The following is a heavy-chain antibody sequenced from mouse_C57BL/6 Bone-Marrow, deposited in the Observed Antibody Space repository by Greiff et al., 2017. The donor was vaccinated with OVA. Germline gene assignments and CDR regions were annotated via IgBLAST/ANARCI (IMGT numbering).Heavy chain of an antibody. V-gene: IGHV5-4*03. CDR1: GFTFSSYA. J-gene: IGHJ4*01. CDR2: ISDGGSYT. Sequence: EVMLVESGGGLVKPGGSLKLSCAASGFTFSSYAMSWVRQTPEKRLEWVATISDGGSYTYYPDKVKGRFTISRDNAKNNLYLQMSHLKSEDTAMYYCARGGDYWGQGTSVTVSS. CDR3: ARGGDY.